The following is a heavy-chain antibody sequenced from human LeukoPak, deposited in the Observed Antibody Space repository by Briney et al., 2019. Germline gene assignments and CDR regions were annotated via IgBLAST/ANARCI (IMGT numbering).Heavy chain of an antibody. CDR1: GGSISSYY. Sequence: SETLSLTCTASGGSISSYYWSWIRQPPGKGLEWIGYIYYSGSTNYNPSLKSRVTISVVTSKNQFSLKLSSVTAADTAVYYCARVRNGEFDYWGQGTLVTVSS. J-gene: IGHJ4*02. V-gene: IGHV4-59*01. CDR2: IYYSGST. CDR3: ARVRNGEFDY. D-gene: IGHD1-14*01.